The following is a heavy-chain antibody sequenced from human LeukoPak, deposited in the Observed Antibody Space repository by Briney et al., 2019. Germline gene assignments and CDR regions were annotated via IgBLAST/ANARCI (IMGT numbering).Heavy chain of an antibody. CDR2: INPNSGGT. CDR1: GYTFTGYY. D-gene: IGHD7-27*01. Sequence: ASVKVSCEASGYTFTGYYMHWVRQAPGQGLEWMGWINPNSGGTNYAQKFQGRVTMTRDTSISTAYMELSRLRSDDTAVYYCARDLTGSPEGFDYWGQGTLVTVSS. V-gene: IGHV1-2*02. CDR3: ARDLTGSPEGFDY. J-gene: IGHJ4*02.